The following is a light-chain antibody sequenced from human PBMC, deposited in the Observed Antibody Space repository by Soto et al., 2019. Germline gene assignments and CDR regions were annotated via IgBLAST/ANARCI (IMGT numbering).Light chain of an antibody. J-gene: IGLJ2*01. CDR1: SSNIGAGYD. CDR2: GNS. Sequence: QSVLTQPPSVSGAPGQRVTISCTGSSSNIGAGYDVHWYQQLPGTAPKLLIYGNSNRPSGVPDRFSGSKSGTSASLAITGLRAEEGANYYCQPNASRLSGVSGGGTKLPAL. V-gene: IGLV1-40*01. CDR3: QPNASRLSGV.